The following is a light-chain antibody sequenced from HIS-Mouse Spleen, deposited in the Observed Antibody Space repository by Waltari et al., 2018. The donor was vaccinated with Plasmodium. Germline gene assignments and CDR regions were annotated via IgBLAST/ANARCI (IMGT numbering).Light chain of an antibody. CDR3: LQDYNYPWT. J-gene: IGKJ1*01. CDR1: QGLRND. Sequence: AIQMTQSPSSLSASVGDRVTITCRARQGLRNDLGWYQPKPGKAPKLLIYAASSLQSGVPSRFSGSGSGTDFTLTISSLQPEDFATYYCLQDYNYPWTFGQGTKVEIK. CDR2: AAS. V-gene: IGKV1-6*01.